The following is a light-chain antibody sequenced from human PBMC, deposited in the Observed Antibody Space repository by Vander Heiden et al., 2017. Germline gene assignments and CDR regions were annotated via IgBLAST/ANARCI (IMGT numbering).Light chain of an antibody. CDR2: WAS. CDR3: QQYYNIPRT. Sequence: DIVLTQSSVSLAVSLGERATINCKSSQSVLSSSNNKNYLTWFQQKPGQPPKLLIYWASTRESGVPDRFSGSGSGTDFTLTISSLQAEDVAVYYCQQYYNIPRTFGQGTKVEIK. J-gene: IGKJ1*01. CDR1: QSVLSSSNNKNY. V-gene: IGKV4-1*01.